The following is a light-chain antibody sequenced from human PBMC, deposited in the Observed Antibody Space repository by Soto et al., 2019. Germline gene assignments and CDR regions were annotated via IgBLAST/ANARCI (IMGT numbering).Light chain of an antibody. CDR3: AAWDHSLSTRV. CDR2: SDN. CDR1: SSNIGSDF. J-gene: IGLJ2*01. Sequence: QLVLTQPPSASGTPGQRVTISCSGSSSNIGSDFVYWYQQLPGTAPKLLIYSDNQRPSGVPDRFSGSRSGTSASLAISGLRSEDEADYYCAAWDHSLSTRVFGGGTKLTVL. V-gene: IGLV1-47*02.